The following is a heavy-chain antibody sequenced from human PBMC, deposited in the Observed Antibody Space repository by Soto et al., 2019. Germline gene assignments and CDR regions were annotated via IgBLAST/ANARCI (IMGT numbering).Heavy chain of an antibody. V-gene: IGHV1-24*01. Sequence: GASVKVSCKVSRYTLTELSMHWVRQAPGKGLEWMGGFDPEDGETIHAQKFQGRVTMTEDTSTDTAYMELSSLRSEDTAVYYCATALINYYDSSGYSKNFDYWGQGTLVTVSS. D-gene: IGHD3-22*01. CDR1: RYTLTELS. CDR3: ATALINYYDSSGYSKNFDY. CDR2: FDPEDGET. J-gene: IGHJ4*02.